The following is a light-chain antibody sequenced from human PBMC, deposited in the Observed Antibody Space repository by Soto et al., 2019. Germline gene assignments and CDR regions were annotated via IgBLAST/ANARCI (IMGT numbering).Light chain of an antibody. V-gene: IGKV1-6*01. J-gene: IGKJ1*01. Sequence: IKSTHSRSYLSAYERDRVTITCRASQGIRDGLGWYQQKAGKAPKLLISAASRLQSGVPSRFSGRGSGTDFTLTISCLQPEDFATYCCLEDYYYLRTFCQGTKV. CDR1: QGIRDG. CDR2: AAS. CDR3: LEDYYYLRT.